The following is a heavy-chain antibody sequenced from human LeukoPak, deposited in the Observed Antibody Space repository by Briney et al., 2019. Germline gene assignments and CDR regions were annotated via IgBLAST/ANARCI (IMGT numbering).Heavy chain of an antibody. CDR2: ISYDGNNK. CDR3: ARDFGKTPTGPYF. D-gene: IGHD3-10*01. Sequence: GGSLRLSCAASGFTFSSYAVHWVRQAPGKGLECVAVISYDGNNKYYADSVRGRFTISRDNSKNTLNLEMNSLGAEDTAVYYSARDFGKTPTGPYFWGQGTLVTVSS. J-gene: IGHJ4*02. V-gene: IGHV3-30-3*01. CDR1: GFTFSSYA.